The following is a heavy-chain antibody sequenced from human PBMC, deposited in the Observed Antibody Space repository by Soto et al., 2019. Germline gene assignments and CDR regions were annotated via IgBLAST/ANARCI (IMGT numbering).Heavy chain of an antibody. CDR3: AREGRTYGGKGDY. CDR1: GGTFSSYA. Sequence: QVQLVQSGAEVKKPGSSVKVSCKASGGTFSSYAISWVRQAPGQGLEWMGGIIPIFGTANYAQKFQGRVTVTADEGTSIAYMELSSLRSDDTSVYYCAREGRTYGGKGDYWGQGTLVTVSS. V-gene: IGHV1-69*12. CDR2: IIPIFGTA. J-gene: IGHJ4*02. D-gene: IGHD4-17*01.